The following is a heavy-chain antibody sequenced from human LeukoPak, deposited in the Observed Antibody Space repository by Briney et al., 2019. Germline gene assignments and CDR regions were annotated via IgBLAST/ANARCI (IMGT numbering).Heavy chain of an antibody. V-gene: IGHV1-18*01. D-gene: IGHD3-16*01. J-gene: IGHJ4*02. CDR2: ISAYNGNT. CDR3: ARSGETSWGVSPHLDY. CDR1: GYTFTSYG. Sequence: GASVKVSCKASGYTFTSYGISWVRQAPGQGLEWVGWISAYNGNTNYAQKLQGRVTMTTDTSTSTAYMELRSLRSDDTAVYYCARSGETSWGVSPHLDYWGQGTLVTVSS.